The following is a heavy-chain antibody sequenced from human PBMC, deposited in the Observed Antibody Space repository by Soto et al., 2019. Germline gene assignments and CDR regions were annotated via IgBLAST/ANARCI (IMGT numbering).Heavy chain of an antibody. CDR1: GGSSRGYY. J-gene: IGHJ4*02. CDR2: MYYGGST. V-gene: IGHV4-59*01. Sequence: SETLSLTCTVSGGSSRGYYWHWIRQSPGKGLDWIGYMYYGGSTNYNPSLKSRVSISADTSKNQFSLRLTSVTAADTAVYYCARSTGYGDSFFDYWGQGILVTGSS. CDR3: ARSTGYGDSFFDY. D-gene: IGHD4-17*01.